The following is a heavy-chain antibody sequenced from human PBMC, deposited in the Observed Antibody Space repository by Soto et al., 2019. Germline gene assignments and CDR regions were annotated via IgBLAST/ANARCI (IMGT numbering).Heavy chain of an antibody. J-gene: IGHJ4*02. CDR3: ARVGGLAARTFDY. V-gene: IGHV4-59*01. CDR1: EGSTGDFY. D-gene: IGHD6-6*01. Sequence: PSEPLSLPCTVPEGSTGDFYWRWIRQPPGKGLEWIGYIYYSGCTNYNPSLKSRVTISVDTSKNQFSLNLRSMSPADTAVYYCARVGGLAARTFDYWGPGTLVTVSS. CDR2: IYYSGCT.